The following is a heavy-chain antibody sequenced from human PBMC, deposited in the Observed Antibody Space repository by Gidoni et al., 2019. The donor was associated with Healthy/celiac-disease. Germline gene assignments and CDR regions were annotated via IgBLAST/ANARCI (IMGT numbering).Heavy chain of an antibody. CDR2: ISGDGGST. Sequence: EVQLVESGGGVVQPGGSLRLSCAASGFPFDDYAMHWVRQAPGKGLEWVSLISGDGGSTYYADSVKGRFTISRDNSKNSLYLQMNSLRTEDTALYYCAKVGGAVAGRYYYYYYGMDVWGQGTTVTVSS. CDR1: GFPFDDYA. D-gene: IGHD6-19*01. J-gene: IGHJ6*02. V-gene: IGHV3-43*02. CDR3: AKVGGAVAGRYYYYYYGMDV.